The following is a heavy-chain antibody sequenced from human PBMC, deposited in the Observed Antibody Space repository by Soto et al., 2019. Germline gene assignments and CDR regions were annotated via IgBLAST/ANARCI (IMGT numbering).Heavy chain of an antibody. V-gene: IGHV4-39*01. Sequence: PSETLSLTCTVSGGSITSSSYYWGWLRQPPGKGLEWIGYVYYSGSTSYNPSLKSRVTVSIDTSKNQFSLKLTSVTAADTAVYYCARQGYYDLLSGYYLFDYWGQGILVTVS. J-gene: IGHJ4*02. D-gene: IGHD3-3*01. CDR3: ARQGYYDLLSGYYLFDY. CDR1: GGSITSSSYY. CDR2: VYYSGST.